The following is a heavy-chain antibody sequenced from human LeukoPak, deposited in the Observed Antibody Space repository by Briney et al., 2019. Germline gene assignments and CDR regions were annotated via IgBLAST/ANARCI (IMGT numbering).Heavy chain of an antibody. CDR2: IYPDDSDT. J-gene: IGHJ4*02. D-gene: IGHD5-18*01. CDR1: GYNFNDYW. Sequence: GESLKISCKGSGYNFNDYWIGWVRQMPGKGLEWMGIIYPDDSDTRYSPSFQGQVTISADKSISTAYLQWSSLKASDTAMYYCASIYSYGYYYFDYWGQGTLVTVSS. V-gene: IGHV5-51*01. CDR3: ASIYSYGYYYFDY.